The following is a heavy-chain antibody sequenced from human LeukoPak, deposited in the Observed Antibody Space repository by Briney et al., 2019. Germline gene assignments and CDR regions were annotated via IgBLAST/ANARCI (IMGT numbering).Heavy chain of an antibody. CDR2: IFPGGGVT. J-gene: IGHJ4*02. D-gene: IGHD5-12*01. Sequence: ASVKVSCKAPGYTFTNYPKHWVRQAPGQGLEWMGVIFPGGGVTEYAQKLQGRVTMTTDTSTSTAYMELRSLRSDDTAVYYCARDRSGYDSLFDYWGQGTLVTVSS. CDR3: ARDRSGYDSLFDY. V-gene: IGHV1-46*01. CDR1: GYTFTNYP.